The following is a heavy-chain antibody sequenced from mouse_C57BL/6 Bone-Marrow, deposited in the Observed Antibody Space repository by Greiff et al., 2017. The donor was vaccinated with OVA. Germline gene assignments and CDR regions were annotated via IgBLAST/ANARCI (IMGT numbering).Heavy chain of an antibody. D-gene: IGHD4-1*01. Sequence: EVMLVESGGDLVKPGGSLILSCAASGFTFSSYGMSWVRQTPDKRLEWVATISSGGSYTYYPDSVKGRFTISRDNAKNTLYLQMSSLKSEDTAMYYCARVTGRFAYWGQGTLVTVSA. J-gene: IGHJ3*01. CDR1: GFTFSSYG. CDR2: ISSGGSYT. CDR3: ARVTGRFAY. V-gene: IGHV5-6*01.